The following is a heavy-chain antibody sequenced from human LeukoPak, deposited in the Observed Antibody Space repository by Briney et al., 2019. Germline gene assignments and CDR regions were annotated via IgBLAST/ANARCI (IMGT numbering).Heavy chain of an antibody. CDR3: AKEGWGHYYDSSGYYRLYYFDY. CDR1: GFTFSSYA. Sequence: GGSLRLSCAAPGFTFSSYAMSWVRQAPGKGLEWVSAISGSGGSTYYADSVKGRFTISRDNSKNTLYLQMNSLRAEDTAVYYCAKEGWGHYYDSSGYYRLYYFDYWGQGTLVTVSS. CDR2: ISGSGGST. J-gene: IGHJ4*02. D-gene: IGHD3-22*01. V-gene: IGHV3-23*01.